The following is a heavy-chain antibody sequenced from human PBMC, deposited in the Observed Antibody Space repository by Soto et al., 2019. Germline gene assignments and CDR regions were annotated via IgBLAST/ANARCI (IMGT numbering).Heavy chain of an antibody. CDR1: LYSFTSYW. V-gene: IGHV5-10-1*01. CDR3: ARHRPYYGSGSYYGY. D-gene: IGHD3-10*01. J-gene: IGHJ4*02. CDR2: IDPSDSYT. Sequence: PVESLKISCECSLYSFTSYWISLVRQLPGKGLEWMGRIDPSDSYTNYSPSFQGHVTISADKSISTAYLQWSSLKASDTAMYYCARHRPYYGSGSYYGYWGQGTLVTVSS.